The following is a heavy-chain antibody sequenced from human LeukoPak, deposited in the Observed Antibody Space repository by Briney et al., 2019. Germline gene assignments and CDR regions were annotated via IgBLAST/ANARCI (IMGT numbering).Heavy chain of an antibody. CDR2: ISSNGGST. V-gene: IGHV3-64*01. CDR1: GFTFSSYA. Sequence: GGSLRLSCAASGFTFSSYAMHWVRQAPGKGLEYVSAISSNGGSTYYANSVKGRFTISRDNSKNTLYLQMNSLRAEDTAVYYCAKQMGMVRGVIMVDDWGQGTLVTVSS. CDR3: AKQMGMVRGVIMVDD. D-gene: IGHD3-10*01. J-gene: IGHJ4*02.